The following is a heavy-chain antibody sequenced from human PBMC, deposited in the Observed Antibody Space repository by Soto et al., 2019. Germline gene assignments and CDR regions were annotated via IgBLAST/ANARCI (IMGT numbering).Heavy chain of an antibody. CDR2: IIPIFGTA. D-gene: IGHD6-6*01. V-gene: IGHV1-69*06. CDR1: GGTFSSYA. CDR3: ARGEAARPHRWRVYYYGMDV. J-gene: IGHJ6*02. Sequence: SVKVSCKASGGTFSSYAISWVRQAPGQGLEWMGGIIPIFGTANYAQKFQGRVTITADKSTSTAYMELSSMRSEDTAVYYCARGEAARPHRWRVYYYGMDVWGQGTTVTVSS.